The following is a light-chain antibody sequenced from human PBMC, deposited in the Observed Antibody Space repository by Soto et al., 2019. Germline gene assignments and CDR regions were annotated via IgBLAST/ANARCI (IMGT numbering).Light chain of an antibody. V-gene: IGLV1-44*01. CDR1: SSNIGSNP. CDR3: AAWDDSLNGVV. Sequence: QAVVTQSPSASGTPGQTVTISCSGSSSNIGSNPVDWYQQLPGTAPKVLIYTNNQRPSGVPDRFSGSKSGTSASLAISGLQSADEAEYYCAAWDDSLNGVVFGGGTQLTVL. J-gene: IGLJ2*01. CDR2: TNN.